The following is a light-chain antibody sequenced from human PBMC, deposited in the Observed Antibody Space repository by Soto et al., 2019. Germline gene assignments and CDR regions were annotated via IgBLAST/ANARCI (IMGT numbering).Light chain of an antibody. V-gene: IGKV3-20*01. CDR3: QQYGSSPWT. Sequence: EIVVTQSPGTLALSPGERATLSGRASQSVSSSYLAWYQQKPGQAPRLLIIGVSSRATGSPDRFSGSGSGTDFTLTISRLEPEDFAVYYCQQYGSSPWTFGQGTKVDIK. J-gene: IGKJ1*01. CDR2: GVS. CDR1: QSVSSSY.